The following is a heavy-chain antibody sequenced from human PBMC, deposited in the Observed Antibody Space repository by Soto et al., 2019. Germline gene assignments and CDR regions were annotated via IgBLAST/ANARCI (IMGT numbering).Heavy chain of an antibody. Sequence: SETLSLTCTVSGGSISSGDYYWSWIRQPPGKGLEWIGYIYYSGSTYYNPSLKSRVTISLDTSKNQFSLKLSSVTAADTAVYYCARAVTMVRGVKFYYYYGMDVWGQGTTVTVSS. CDR3: ARAVTMVRGVKFYYYYGMDV. D-gene: IGHD3-10*01. CDR2: IYYSGST. V-gene: IGHV4-30-4*01. CDR1: GGSISSGDYY. J-gene: IGHJ6*02.